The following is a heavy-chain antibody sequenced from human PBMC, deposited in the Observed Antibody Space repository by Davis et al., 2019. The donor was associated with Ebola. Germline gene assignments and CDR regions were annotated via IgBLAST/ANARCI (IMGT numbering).Heavy chain of an antibody. CDR3: AKDTSNIWFDI. J-gene: IGHJ3*02. D-gene: IGHD1-26*01. Sequence: GESLKISCAASGFTFSNYGMHWVRQAPGKGLEWVATIVYDGINKDYADSVKGRFTISRDNSKNTLYPQMNGLRVEDTAIYYCAKDTSNIWFDIWGQGTNVTVSS. CDR2: IVYDGINK. CDR1: GFTFSNYG. V-gene: IGHV3-30*02.